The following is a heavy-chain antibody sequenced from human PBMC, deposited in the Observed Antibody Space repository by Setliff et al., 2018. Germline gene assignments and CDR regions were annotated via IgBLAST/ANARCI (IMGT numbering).Heavy chain of an antibody. CDR3: AGAGGNSDYFDY. CDR2: IKSRAHGGTT. J-gene: IGHJ4*02. CDR1: GFTFSNAW. Sequence: GGSLRLSCGASGFTFSNAWMSWYRQAPGKGLEWVGRIKSRAHGGTTDYATPVKGRFTVSRDDSKDTLYLQMNNLKIEDTAVYYCAGAGGNSDYFDYWGQGTLVTVSS. D-gene: IGHD2-21*02. V-gene: IGHV3-15*01.